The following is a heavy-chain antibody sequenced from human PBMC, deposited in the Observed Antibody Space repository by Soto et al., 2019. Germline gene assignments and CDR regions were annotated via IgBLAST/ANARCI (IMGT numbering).Heavy chain of an antibody. V-gene: IGHV4-59*01. D-gene: IGHD3-10*01. J-gene: IGHJ5*02. CDR3: ARDSSITMVGGVISWFDP. Sequence: SETLSLTCTVSGGSISSYYWSWIRQPPGKGLEWIGYIYYSGSTNYNPSLKSRVAISVDTSKNQFSLKLSSVTAADTAVYYCARDSSITMVGGVISWFDPSGQGTLVTVSS. CDR2: IYYSGST. CDR1: GGSISSYY.